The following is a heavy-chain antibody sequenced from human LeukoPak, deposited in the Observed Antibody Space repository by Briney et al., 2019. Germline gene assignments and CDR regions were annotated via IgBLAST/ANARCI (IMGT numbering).Heavy chain of an antibody. CDR2: INHSGST. CDR1: GGSFSGYY. D-gene: IGHD3-3*01. V-gene: IGHV4-34*01. J-gene: IGHJ3*02. Sequence: SETLSLTCAVYGGSFSGYYWSWIRQPPGKGLEWIGEINHSGSTNYNPSLKSRVTISVDTSKSQFSLKLSSVTAADTAVYYCARDVEFWSGQMAFDIWGQGTMVTVSS. CDR3: ARDVEFWSGQMAFDI.